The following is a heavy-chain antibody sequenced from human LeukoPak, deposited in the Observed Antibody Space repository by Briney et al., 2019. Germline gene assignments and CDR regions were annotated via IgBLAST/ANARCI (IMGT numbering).Heavy chain of an antibody. V-gene: IGHV3-33*08. CDR2: IWYDGSNK. J-gene: IGHJ4*02. CDR3: ARSHDSSGYYPDY. Sequence: GSLRLSCAASGFTFSSYAMSWVRQAPGKGLEWVAVIWYDGSNKYYADSVKGRFTISRDNSKNTLYLQMNSLRAEDTAVYYCARSHDSSGYYPDYWGQGTLVTVSS. D-gene: IGHD3-22*01. CDR1: GFTFSSYA.